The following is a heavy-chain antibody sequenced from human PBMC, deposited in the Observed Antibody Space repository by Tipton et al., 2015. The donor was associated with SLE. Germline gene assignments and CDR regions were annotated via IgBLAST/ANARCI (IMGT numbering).Heavy chain of an antibody. V-gene: IGHV4-34*01. CDR1: GGSFSTYY. CDR2: ISHSGGT. Sequence: TLSLTCAVYGGSFSTYYWTWIRQPPGKGLEWIGDISHSGGTRYNPSPRSRVTISVDTPKNQFSLKLTSVTAADTAVYYCARVALYCSGTSCNWFDPWGQGTLVTVSS. CDR3: ARVALYCSGTSCNWFDP. D-gene: IGHD2-2*01. J-gene: IGHJ5*02.